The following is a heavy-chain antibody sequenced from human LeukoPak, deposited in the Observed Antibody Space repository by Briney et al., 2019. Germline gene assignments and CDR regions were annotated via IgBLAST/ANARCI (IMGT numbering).Heavy chain of an antibody. J-gene: IGHJ4*02. CDR2: IYHSGST. Sequence: PSETLSLTCAVSGGSISSGGYSWSWIRQPPGKGLEWIGYIYHSGSTYYNPSLKSRVTISVDRSKNQFSLKLSSVTAADTAVYYCARAPLVGGSPPLFDYWGQGTLVTVSS. CDR3: ARAPLVGGSPPLFDY. V-gene: IGHV4-30-2*01. D-gene: IGHD3-16*01. CDR1: GGSISSGGYS.